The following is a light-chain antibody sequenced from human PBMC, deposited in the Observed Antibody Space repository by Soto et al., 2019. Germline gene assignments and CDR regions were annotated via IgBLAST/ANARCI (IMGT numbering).Light chain of an antibody. CDR1: QSVSTD. J-gene: IGKJ4*01. V-gene: IGKV3-11*01. CDR2: DAS. Sequence: GLAQSPVALSLSPGERATLSCRASQSVSTDLAWYQQKPGQAPRLLIYDASNRATGIPVRFAGSGSGTDFALTISSLEPEDFVLYYCQHPPTSFGGGTKVEI. CDR3: QHPPTS.